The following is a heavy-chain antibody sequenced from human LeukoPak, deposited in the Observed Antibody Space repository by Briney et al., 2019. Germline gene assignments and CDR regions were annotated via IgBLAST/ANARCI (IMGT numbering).Heavy chain of an antibody. CDR2: ISGSGGTT. CDR1: GFTFSSYA. CDR3: TRDLMDYDVSTGLHHYYMDV. D-gene: IGHD3-9*01. Sequence: GGSLRLSCAASGFTFSSYAMSWVRQAPGKGLEWVSAISGSGGTTYYADPVKGRFTISRDNAKNTLYLQINTLRVEDTAVYYCTRDLMDYDVSTGLHHYYMDVWGQGTTVTVSS. V-gene: IGHV3-23*01. J-gene: IGHJ6*02.